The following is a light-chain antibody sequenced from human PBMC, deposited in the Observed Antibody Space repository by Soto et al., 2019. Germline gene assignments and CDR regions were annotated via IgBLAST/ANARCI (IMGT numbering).Light chain of an antibody. CDR1: QSIGSN. V-gene: IGKV3-15*01. CDR3: QQFASYPLT. CDR2: ASS. J-gene: IGKJ4*01. Sequence: EIVMTQSPATLSVSPGERATLSCRASQSIGSNLAWYQQKPGQAPRLVIYASSIRASDFPARFSGSGSGTEFTLTISGLQSDDFAVYYCQQFASYPLTFGGGTKVEIK.